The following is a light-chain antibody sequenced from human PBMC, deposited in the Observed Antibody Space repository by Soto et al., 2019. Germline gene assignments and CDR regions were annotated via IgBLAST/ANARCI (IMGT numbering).Light chain of an antibody. J-gene: IGKJ1*01. CDR2: GAS. Sequence: DIVLTQSPGTLSLSPGETATLSCRASQSGSGNFLAWYQQKPGQAPRLLIYGASNRATGIPDRFSGSGSGTEFTLTISSLQSEDFAVYYCQQYNTWPPETFGQGTKVDIK. V-gene: IGKV3D-15*01. CDR3: QQYNTWPPET. CDR1: QSGSGN.